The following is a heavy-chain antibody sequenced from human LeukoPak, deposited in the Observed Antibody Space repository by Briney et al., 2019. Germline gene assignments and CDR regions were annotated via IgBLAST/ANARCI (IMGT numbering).Heavy chain of an antibody. V-gene: IGHV3-23*01. CDR2: ISGSGGST. Sequence: GGSLRLSCAASGFTFSSYALNWVRQAPGKGLEWVSTISGSGGSTYYADSVKGRFTISRDNSENTLYLQMNSLRAEDTAVYYCATDYYDSSGHTTYCFDYWGQGTLVTVSS. CDR3: ATDYYDSSGHTTYCFDY. D-gene: IGHD3-22*01. CDR1: GFTFSSYA. J-gene: IGHJ4*02.